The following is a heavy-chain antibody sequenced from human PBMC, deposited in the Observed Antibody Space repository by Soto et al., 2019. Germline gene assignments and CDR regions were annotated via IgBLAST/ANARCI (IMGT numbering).Heavy chain of an antibody. CDR1: GGSISSYY. J-gene: IGHJ4*02. Sequence: PSETLSLTCTVSGGSISSYYWSWIRQPPGKGLEWIGYIYYSGSTNYNPSLKSRVTISVDTSKNQFSLKLSSVTAADTAVYYCARRRRLRYFDWLPPDHWGQGTLVTVS. CDR2: IYYSGST. D-gene: IGHD3-9*01. V-gene: IGHV4-59*08. CDR3: ARRRRLRYFDWLPPDH.